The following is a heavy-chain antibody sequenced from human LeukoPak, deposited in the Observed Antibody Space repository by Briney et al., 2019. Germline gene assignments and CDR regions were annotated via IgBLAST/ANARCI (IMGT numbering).Heavy chain of an antibody. CDR1: GTSISSGAYS. CDR3: ARTITIFGALGYFDY. D-gene: IGHD3-3*01. J-gene: IGHJ4*02. CDR2: IYYRGNT. Sequence: SETLSLTCTVAGTSISSGAYSWSWVRQHPGKGLEWIAHIYYRGNTYYNPSLKRRVTISVDTSKNQFSLKLSSVTAADTAVYYCARTITIFGALGYFDYWGQGPLVTVSA. V-gene: IGHV4-31*03.